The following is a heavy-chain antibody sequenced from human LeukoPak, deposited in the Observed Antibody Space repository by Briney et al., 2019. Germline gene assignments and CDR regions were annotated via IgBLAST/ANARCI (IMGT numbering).Heavy chain of an antibody. J-gene: IGHJ4*02. CDR2: ISNDENTK. Sequence: PGGSLRLSCAASGFTFNFYGMQWVRQAPGKGLEWVAFISNDENTKYYAGSVKGRFTISRDNSKNTLYLQMNSLRAEDTALYYCAKDQGHSPGGFDYWGQGTLVTVSS. V-gene: IGHV3-30*02. CDR1: GFTFNFYG. CDR3: AKDQGHSPGGFDY. D-gene: IGHD3-10*01.